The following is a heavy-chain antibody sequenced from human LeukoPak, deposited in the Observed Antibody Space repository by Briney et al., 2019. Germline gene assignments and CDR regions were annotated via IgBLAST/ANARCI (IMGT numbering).Heavy chain of an antibody. CDR3: ARDKRGRGVNFDY. Sequence: GGSLRLSCAASGFTFSSYSMNWVRQAPGKGLEWVSYISSSSSTIYYADSVKGRFTISRDNAKNSLYLQMNSLRAEDTAVYYCARDKRGRGVNFDYWGQGTLVTVSS. D-gene: IGHD3-10*01. CDR1: GFTFSSYS. V-gene: IGHV3-48*04. CDR2: ISSSSSTI. J-gene: IGHJ4*02.